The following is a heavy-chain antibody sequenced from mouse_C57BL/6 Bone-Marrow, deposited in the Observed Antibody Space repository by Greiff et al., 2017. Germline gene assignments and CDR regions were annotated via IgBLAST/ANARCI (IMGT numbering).Heavy chain of an antibody. V-gene: IGHV1-64*01. Sequence: VQLQQPGAELVKPGASVKLSCKASGYTFTSYWMHWVKKRPGQGLEWIGMIHPNSGSTNYNEKFKSKATLTVDKSSSTAYMQLSSLTSEDSAVYYCARGSSYWYFDVWGTGTTVTVSS. CDR1: GYTFTSYW. CDR2: IHPNSGST. CDR3: ARGSSYWYFDV. D-gene: IGHD1-1*01. J-gene: IGHJ1*03.